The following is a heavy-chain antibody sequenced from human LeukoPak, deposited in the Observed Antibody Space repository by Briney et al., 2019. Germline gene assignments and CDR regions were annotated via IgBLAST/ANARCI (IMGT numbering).Heavy chain of an antibody. CDR1: GFTFSSYS. CDR2: ISSSSSYI. J-gene: IGHJ6*03. CDR3: AREGIVATIPYYYYYMDV. V-gene: IGHV3-21*01. Sequence: PGGSLRLSCAASGFTFSSYSMNWVRQAPGKGLEWVSSISSSSSYIYYADSVKGRFTISRDNAKNSLYLQMNSLRAEDTAVYYCAREGIVATIPYYYYYMDVWGKGTTVTISS. D-gene: IGHD5-12*01.